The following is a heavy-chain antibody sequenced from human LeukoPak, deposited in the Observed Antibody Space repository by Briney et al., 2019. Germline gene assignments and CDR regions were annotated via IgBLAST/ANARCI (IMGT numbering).Heavy chain of an antibody. Sequence: PGRSLRLSCAASGFTFSSYGMHWVPQAPGKGLEWVAVIWYDGSNKYYADSVKGRFTISRDNSKNTLYLQMNSLRAEDTAVYYCAKVGGWYEQYDYFYMDVWGKGTTVTVSS. V-gene: IGHV3-33*06. J-gene: IGHJ6*03. CDR1: GFTFSSYG. D-gene: IGHD6-19*01. CDR2: IWYDGSNK. CDR3: AKVGGWYEQYDYFYMDV.